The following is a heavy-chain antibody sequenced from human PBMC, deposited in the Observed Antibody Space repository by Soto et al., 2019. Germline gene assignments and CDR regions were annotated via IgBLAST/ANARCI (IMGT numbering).Heavy chain of an antibody. CDR1: GFALNNYW. Sequence: EVQLVESGGGSVQPGGSLRLSCAASGFALNNYWMHWVRQAPGKGLVWVSRINSDGDSTIYADSVKGRFTISRDIAKNTLYLQMNSLRVEDTAVYYCARGPTSGGWTDYGGQGTLVPVSS. D-gene: IGHD6-19*01. CDR3: ARGPTSGGWTDY. CDR2: INSDGDST. J-gene: IGHJ4*02. V-gene: IGHV3-74*01.